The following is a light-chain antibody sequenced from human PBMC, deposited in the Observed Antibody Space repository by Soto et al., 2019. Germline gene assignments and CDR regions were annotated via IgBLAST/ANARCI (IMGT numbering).Light chain of an antibody. V-gene: IGKV1-33*01. CDR1: QDISNY. J-gene: IGKJ3*01. CDR2: DAS. Sequence: DIQMTQSPSSLSASVGDRVTITCQASQDISNYLHWYQQKPGKAPKPLIYDASHLETGVPSRFSGSGSGTDFTCTISSLQPEDIATYYCQQYDNLLFTFGPGTKVDIK. CDR3: QQYDNLLFT.